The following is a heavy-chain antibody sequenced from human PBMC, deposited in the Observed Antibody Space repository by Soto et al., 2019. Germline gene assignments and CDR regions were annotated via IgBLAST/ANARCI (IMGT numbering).Heavy chain of an antibody. CDR2: IYHSGST. D-gene: IGHD1-26*01. V-gene: IGHV4-4*02. Sequence: SETLSLTCAVSGGSISSSNWWRWVRQPPGKGLEWIGEIYHSGSTNYNPSLKSRVTISVDKSKNQFSLKLSSVTAADTAVYYCAREIVGATSGSYWFDPWGQGTLVTVSS. CDR1: GGSISSSNW. J-gene: IGHJ5*02. CDR3: AREIVGATSGSYWFDP.